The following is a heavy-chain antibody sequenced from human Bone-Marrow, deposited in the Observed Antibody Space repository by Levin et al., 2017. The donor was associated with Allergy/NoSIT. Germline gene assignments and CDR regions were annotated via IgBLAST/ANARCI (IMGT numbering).Heavy chain of an antibody. CDR1: GASINSTNYY. V-gene: IGHV4-39*07. Sequence: SETLSLTCTVSGASINSTNYYWGWIRQPPGKGLEWIGTIYYNSYTYYDPSLKSRVTISKDTSKNQFSLKLSSVTAADTAVYYCARLADNWNVNWFDPWGQGTLVTVSS. D-gene: IGHD1-20*01. CDR3: ARLADNWNVNWFDP. CDR2: IYYNSYT. J-gene: IGHJ5*02.